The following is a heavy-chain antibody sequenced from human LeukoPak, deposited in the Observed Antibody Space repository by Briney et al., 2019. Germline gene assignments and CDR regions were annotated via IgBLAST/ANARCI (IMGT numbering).Heavy chain of an antibody. CDR2: ISGNGGST. V-gene: IGHV3-23*01. D-gene: IGHD5-18*01. CDR3: ATRGNYYGYFDS. J-gene: IGHJ4*02. Sequence: GGSLRLSCATSGLTLDTYAMTWVRQAPGKRLEWVSTISGNGGSTYYAGSVKGRFAISKDISKSTLYLAMNSLTGEDTAIYFCATRGNYYGYFDSWGQGTLVTVSS. CDR1: GLTLDTYA.